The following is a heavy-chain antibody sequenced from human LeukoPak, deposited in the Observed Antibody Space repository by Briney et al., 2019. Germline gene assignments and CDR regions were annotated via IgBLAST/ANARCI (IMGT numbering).Heavy chain of an antibody. CDR1: GFSFSTYY. CDR3: ARRAQAEMATVWGMVDY. J-gene: IGHJ4*02. Sequence: GESLKISCKGSGFSFSTYYIGWVRQLPGKGLEWMGIIFPGDSDTRYSPSFEGQVTISADKSINTAYLQWSSLKSSDTAIYYCARRAQAEMATVWGMVDYWGQGPVVTVSS. CDR2: IFPGDSDT. V-gene: IGHV5-51*01. D-gene: IGHD5-24*01.